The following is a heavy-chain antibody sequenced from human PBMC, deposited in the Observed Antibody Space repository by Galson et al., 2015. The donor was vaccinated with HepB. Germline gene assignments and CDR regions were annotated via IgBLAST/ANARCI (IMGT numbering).Heavy chain of an antibody. J-gene: IGHJ6*02. V-gene: IGHV3-30*18. CDR3: AKDSGDYVDMRYYYFYGMDV. CDR2: MSYDGGSE. D-gene: IGHD4-17*01. Sequence: SLRLSCATSGFSFSSYGMHWVRQAPGKGLEWVAVMSYDGGSENYADSVKGRFTISRDNSKDTLYLQMKSLRVEDTAVYYCAKDSGDYVDMRYYYFYGMDVLAQRTAVTISS. CDR1: GFSFSSYG.